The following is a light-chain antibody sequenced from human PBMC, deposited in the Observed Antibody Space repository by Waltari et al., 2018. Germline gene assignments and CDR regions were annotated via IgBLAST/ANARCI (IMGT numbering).Light chain of an antibody. CDR2: NNK. CDR3: AAWDDSVTRV. CDR1: DSNIGDNF. V-gene: IGLV1-47*01. J-gene: IGLJ3*02. Sequence: QPVMTQPPSVSGTPGQSVTISCSGTDSNIGDNFVHWYQQLEGAAPKLLMYNNKQRPSGFPDRVSGSKSGASASLVIRDLRAEDEASYFWAAWDDSVTRVFGGGTKVTV.